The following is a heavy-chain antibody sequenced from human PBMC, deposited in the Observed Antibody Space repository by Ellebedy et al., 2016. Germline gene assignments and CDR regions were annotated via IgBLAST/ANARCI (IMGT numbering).Heavy chain of an antibody. CDR2: ISSSSSHI. J-gene: IGHJ6*03. Sequence: GGSLRLSCAASGFSFSSYGMIWVRQAPGKGLEWVSSISSSSSHIYYADSLEGRFTISRDNAKNSLNLQMNRLIAEDAAVYYCARDGYSGYSCSGTSHYYYMDVWGEGTTVTVSS. CDR1: GFSFSSYG. D-gene: IGHD5-12*01. CDR3: ARDGYSGYSCSGTSHYYYMDV. V-gene: IGHV3-21*01.